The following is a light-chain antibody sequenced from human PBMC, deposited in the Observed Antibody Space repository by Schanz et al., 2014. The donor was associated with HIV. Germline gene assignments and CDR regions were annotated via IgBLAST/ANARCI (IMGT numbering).Light chain of an antibody. Sequence: QSALTQPPSASGSPGQSVTISCTGTSSDVGAYNYVSWYQQYPGKAPKLMIYEVSKRPSGVPDRFSGSKSGNTASLTFSGLQAEDEADYYCCSYAGTSTFVVFGGGTKLTVL. V-gene: IGLV2-8*01. CDR2: EVS. J-gene: IGLJ2*01. CDR1: SSDVGAYNY. CDR3: CSYAGTSTFVV.